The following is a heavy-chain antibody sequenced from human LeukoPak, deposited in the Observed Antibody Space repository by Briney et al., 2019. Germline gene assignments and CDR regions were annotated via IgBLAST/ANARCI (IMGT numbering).Heavy chain of an antibody. D-gene: IGHD1-26*01. CDR3: AANGYYTIEY. CDR2: IHHTGST. CDR1: GDSMSSIDW. J-gene: IGHJ4*02. V-gene: IGHV4-4*02. Sequence: SETLSLTCAVSGDSMSSIDWWSWVRQPPGKGLEWIGEIHHTGSTNYNLSLKSRVTISVDKSKNQFSLNFNSMSAADSAVYYCAANGYYTIEYWGQGTLVTVSS.